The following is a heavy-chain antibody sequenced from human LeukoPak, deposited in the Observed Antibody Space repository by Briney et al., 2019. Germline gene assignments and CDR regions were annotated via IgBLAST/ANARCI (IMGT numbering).Heavy chain of an antibody. Sequence: KVRGAPRLSLAAPGFTFSEYSMNRGRQAPGKGVGGGSFFRNECSDMNYEVSGKGRLTTSRANARNSVSLKMNSLRAEDTAVYYCARQDAGYGSGSFYFDYWGQGMLVTVSS. CDR2: FRNECSDM. V-gene: IGHV3-21*01. CDR1: GFTFSEYS. D-gene: IGHD3-10*01. J-gene: IGHJ4*02. CDR3: ARQDAGYGSGSFYFDY.